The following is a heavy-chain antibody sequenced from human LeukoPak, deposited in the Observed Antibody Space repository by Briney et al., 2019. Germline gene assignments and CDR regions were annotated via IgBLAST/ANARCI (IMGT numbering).Heavy chain of an antibody. Sequence: PSQTLSLTCTVSGGSISSGDYYWSWIRQPPGKGLEWIGYIYYRGSTYYNPSLKSRVTISVDTSKNQFSLKLSSVTAADTAVYYCAREARGQLLYWFDPWGQGTLVAVSS. CDR1: GGSISSGDYY. CDR3: AREARGQLLYWFDP. D-gene: IGHD2-2*01. V-gene: IGHV4-30-4*08. CDR2: IYYRGST. J-gene: IGHJ5*02.